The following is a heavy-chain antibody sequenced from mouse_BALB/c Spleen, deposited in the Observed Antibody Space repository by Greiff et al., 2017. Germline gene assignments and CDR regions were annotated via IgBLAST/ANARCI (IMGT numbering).Heavy chain of an antibody. V-gene: IGHV1-15*01. J-gene: IGHJ3*01. CDR3: TRGDWDWAWFAY. CDR2: IDPETGGT. D-gene: IGHD4-1*01. CDR1: GYTFTDYE. Sequence: QVQLKESGAELVRPGASVTLSCKASGYTFTDYEMHWVKQTPVHGLEWIGAIDPETGGTAYNQKFKGKATLTADKSSSTAYMELRSLTSEDSAVYYCTRGDWDWAWFAYWGQGTLVTVSA.